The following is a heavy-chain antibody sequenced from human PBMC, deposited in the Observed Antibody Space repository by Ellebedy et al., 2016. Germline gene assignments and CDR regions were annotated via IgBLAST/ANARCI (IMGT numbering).Heavy chain of an antibody. Sequence: SVKVSCXASGGTFSSYAISWVRQAPGQGLEWMGGIIPIFGTANYAQKFQGRVTITADESTSTAYMELSSLRSEDTAVYYCAFSRGPGWYYFDYWGQGTLVTVSS. J-gene: IGHJ4*02. CDR2: IIPIFGTA. CDR1: GGTFSSYA. CDR3: AFSRGPGWYYFDY. D-gene: IGHD2-8*01. V-gene: IGHV1-69*13.